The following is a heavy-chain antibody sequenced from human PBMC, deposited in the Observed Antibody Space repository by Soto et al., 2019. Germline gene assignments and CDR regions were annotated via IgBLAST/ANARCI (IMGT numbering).Heavy chain of an antibody. CDR1: GFTFSSYG. J-gene: IGHJ4*02. V-gene: IGHV3-30*18. CDR2: ISYDGSNK. D-gene: IGHD3-10*01. CDR3: AKEAWGYGSGSYSYYFDY. Sequence: PGGSLRLFCAASGFTFSSYGMHWVRQAPGKGLEWVAVISYDGSNKYYADSVKGRFTISRDNSKNTLYLQMNSLRAEDTAVYYCAKEAWGYGSGSYSYYFDYWGQGTLVTVSS.